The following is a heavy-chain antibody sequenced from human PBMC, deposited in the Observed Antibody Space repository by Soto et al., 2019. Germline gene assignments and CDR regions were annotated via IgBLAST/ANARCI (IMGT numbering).Heavy chain of an antibody. CDR3: ARHHGPTTSENGFDP. J-gene: IGHJ5*02. CDR1: GYTFFTYD. V-gene: IGHV1-18*01. Sequence: QVHLVQSGVEVKTPGSSGKVSCQASGYTFFTYDIIWVRQAPGQGLEWMGWISTYSGDTKYAQKFQGRVTMTTDTSTTTAYLELRSLRSDDTAVYYCARHHGPTTSENGFDPWGQGTLVTVSS. CDR2: ISTYSGDT. D-gene: IGHD5-12*01.